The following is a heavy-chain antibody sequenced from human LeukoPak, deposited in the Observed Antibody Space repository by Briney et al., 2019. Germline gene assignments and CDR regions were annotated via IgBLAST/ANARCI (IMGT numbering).Heavy chain of an antibody. CDR1: GFTFSSYA. D-gene: IGHD3-16*01. J-gene: IGHJ4*02. Sequence: PGGSLRLSCAASGFTFSSYAMSWVRQAPGKGLEWVSAISGSGGSTYYADSVRGRFTISRDNSKNTLYLQMNSLRAEDTAVYYCVKDGPCDDRSARLGYWGQGTLVTVSS. CDR3: VKDGPCDDRSARLGY. CDR2: ISGSGGST. V-gene: IGHV3-23*01.